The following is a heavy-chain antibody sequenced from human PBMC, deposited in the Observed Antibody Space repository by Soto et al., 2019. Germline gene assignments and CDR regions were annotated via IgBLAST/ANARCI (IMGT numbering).Heavy chain of an antibody. CDR3: AKKSYPSSWWAXPDF. CDR1: GFTFSGYA. D-gene: IGHD6-13*01. Sequence: GGSLRLSCAASGFTFSGYAMSWVRQAPGKGLEWVSVISGSGGSTYYADSVKGRFTISRDNSKNTLYLQMNSLRAEDTAVYHCAKKSYPSSWWAXPDFWGQRTLVTVSS. V-gene: IGHV3-23*01. CDR2: ISGSGGST. J-gene: IGHJ4*02.